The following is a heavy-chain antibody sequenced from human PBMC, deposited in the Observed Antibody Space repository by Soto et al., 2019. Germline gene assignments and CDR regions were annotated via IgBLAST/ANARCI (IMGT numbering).Heavy chain of an antibody. Sequence: EVQLVESGGGLVQPGGSLRLSCAASGFTFSSYSMNWVRQAPGKGLEWVSYISSSSSTIYYADSVKGRFTISRDNAKNSLYLQINSLRAEDTAVYYCARDTPPYYYGSGSYNWFDPWGQGTLVTVSS. V-gene: IGHV3-48*01. D-gene: IGHD3-10*01. CDR2: ISSSSSTI. J-gene: IGHJ5*02. CDR3: ARDTPPYYYGSGSYNWFDP. CDR1: GFTFSSYS.